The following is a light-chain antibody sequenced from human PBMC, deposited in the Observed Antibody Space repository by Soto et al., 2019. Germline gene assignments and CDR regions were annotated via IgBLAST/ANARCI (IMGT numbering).Light chain of an antibody. Sequence: DIQLTQSPSFLSASVGDRVTITCRASQGISSYLAWYQQKPGQAPKLLIYGASTLQSGVPSRFSGSGSGTEFTLTISRLQPEDFATYCCQQFNSYPLTFGPGTKVDIK. J-gene: IGKJ3*01. CDR2: GAS. CDR1: QGISSY. CDR3: QQFNSYPLT. V-gene: IGKV1-9*01.